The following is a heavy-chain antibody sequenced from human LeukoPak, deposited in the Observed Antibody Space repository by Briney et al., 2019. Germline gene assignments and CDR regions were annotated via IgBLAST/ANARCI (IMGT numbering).Heavy chain of an antibody. CDR1: GFTFSSYW. CDR2: INTDGSST. V-gene: IGHV3-74*01. J-gene: IGHJ4*02. D-gene: IGHD1-26*01. Sequence: GGSLRLSCAASGFTFSSYWMHWVRRAPGKGLLWVSRINTDGSSTNFADSVRGRFTISRDNAKNTLYLQMNSLRAEDTAVYYCTRDLSGTYYGRFDYWGQGTLVTVSS. CDR3: TRDLSGTYYGRFDY.